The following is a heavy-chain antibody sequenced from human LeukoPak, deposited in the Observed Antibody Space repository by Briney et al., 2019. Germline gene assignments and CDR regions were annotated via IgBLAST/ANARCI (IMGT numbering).Heavy chain of an antibody. CDR1: GDSISSYY. Sequence: SETLSLTCSVSGDSISSYYWTWIRQPPGKTLEWIGYMYDTETTNYNPSLKSRVTISVDPSKNQFSLKLTSVTAADTAMYYCARLSDKYYYYMDVWGKGTTVTVSS. CDR2: MYDTETT. V-gene: IGHV4-59*13. J-gene: IGHJ6*03. CDR3: ARLSDKYYYYMDV. D-gene: IGHD1-26*01.